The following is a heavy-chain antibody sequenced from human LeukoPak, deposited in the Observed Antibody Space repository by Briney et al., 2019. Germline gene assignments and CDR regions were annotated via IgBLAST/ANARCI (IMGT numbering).Heavy chain of an antibody. J-gene: IGHJ4*02. V-gene: IGHV3-48*02. CDR3: DCIHGGVGATGY. Sequence: GGSLRLSCAASGFTFSTSSMNWVRQAPGKGLEWVSYISSSGSTIDYADSVKGRFTISRDNAKNSLYLQIDSTRDDDTAGHYCDCIHGGVGATGYWGQGTLVTVSS. CDR2: ISSSGSTI. D-gene: IGHD1-26*01. CDR1: GFTFSTSS.